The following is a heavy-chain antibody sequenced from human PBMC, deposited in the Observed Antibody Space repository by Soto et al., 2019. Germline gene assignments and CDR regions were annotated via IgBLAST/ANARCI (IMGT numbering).Heavy chain of an antibody. CDR3: ARDISMVRGVSAFDS. CDR2: IKQDGSEK. CDR1: GFTFSSYW. Sequence: GGSLRLSCAASGFTFSSYWMSWVRQAPGKGLEWVANIKQDGSEKYYVDSVKGRFTISRDNAKNSLYLQMNSLRAEDTAVYYCARDISMVRGVSAFDSWGQGTLVTVSS. V-gene: IGHV3-7*01. J-gene: IGHJ5*01. D-gene: IGHD3-10*01.